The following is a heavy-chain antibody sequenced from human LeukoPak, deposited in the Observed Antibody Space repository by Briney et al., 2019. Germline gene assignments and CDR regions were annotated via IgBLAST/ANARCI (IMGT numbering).Heavy chain of an antibody. Sequence: SETLSHTCAVYGGSFSGYYWSWIRQPPGKGLEWIGEINHSGSTNYNPSLKSRVTISVDTSKNQFSLKLSSVTAADTAVYYCARRPRGSSGYYYLGGFDYWGQGTLVTVSS. J-gene: IGHJ4*02. D-gene: IGHD3-22*01. CDR2: INHSGST. CDR3: ARRPRGSSGYYYLGGFDY. CDR1: GGSFSGYY. V-gene: IGHV4-34*01.